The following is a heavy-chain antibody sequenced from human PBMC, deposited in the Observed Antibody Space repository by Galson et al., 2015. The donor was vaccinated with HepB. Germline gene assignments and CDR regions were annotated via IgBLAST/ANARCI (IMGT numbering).Heavy chain of an antibody. V-gene: IGHV3-11*06. D-gene: IGHD3-9*01. CDR3: ARDPTPAVLRYIEWVSSFDP. J-gene: IGHJ5*02. CDR1: GFTFSDYY. CDR2: ISSSSTYT. Sequence: SLRLSCAASGFTFSDYYMSWIRQVPGRGLEWVSYISSSSTYTEYADSVKGRFTISRDNGKNSLYLQMSSLRAEDTAVYYCARDPTPAVLRYIEWVSSFDPWGQGTLVTVSS.